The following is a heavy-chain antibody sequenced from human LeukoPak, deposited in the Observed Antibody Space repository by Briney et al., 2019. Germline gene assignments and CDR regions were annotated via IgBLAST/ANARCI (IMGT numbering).Heavy chain of an antibody. CDR1: GFMFSSNW. CDR2: IKEDGTET. D-gene: IGHD5-24*01. Sequence: GESLRLSCAASGFMFSSNWMSWVRLAPGKGLEWVANIKEDGTETYYVDSVKGRFTISRDNAKNSLYLQMNSLRVEDTAVYYCAKEGRSLQTYWGQGTLVTVSS. J-gene: IGHJ4*02. V-gene: IGHV3-7*03. CDR3: AKEGRSLQTY.